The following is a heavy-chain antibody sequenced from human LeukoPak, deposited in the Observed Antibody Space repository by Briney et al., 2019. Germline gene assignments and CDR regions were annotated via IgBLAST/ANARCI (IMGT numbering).Heavy chain of an antibody. CDR1: GFTFSSYG. CDR3: TTKPRYYDILTGYDYYYGMDV. Sequence: PGRSLRLSCAASGFTFSSYGMHWVRQAPGKGLEWVGRIKSKTDGGTTDYAAPVKGRFTISRDDSKNTLYLQMNSLKTEDTAVYYCTTKPRYYDILTGYDYYYGMDVWGQGTTVTVSS. J-gene: IGHJ6*02. D-gene: IGHD3-9*01. CDR2: IKSKTDGGTT. V-gene: IGHV3-15*01.